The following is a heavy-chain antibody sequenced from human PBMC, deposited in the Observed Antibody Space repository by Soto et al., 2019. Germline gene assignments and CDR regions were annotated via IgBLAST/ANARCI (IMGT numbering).Heavy chain of an antibody. V-gene: IGHV3-23*01. CDR3: AKDMWTTVPPSDAFDI. D-gene: IGHD4-17*01. Sequence: EVQLLESGGGMVQPGGSLRLSCAASGFTFSSYAMSWVRQAPGKGLEWVSAISGSGGSTYYADYVKGRFTISRDNSKNTLYLQMTSLRAEDTAVYYCAKDMWTTVPPSDAFDIWGQGTMVTVSS. CDR2: ISGSGGST. J-gene: IGHJ3*02. CDR1: GFTFSSYA.